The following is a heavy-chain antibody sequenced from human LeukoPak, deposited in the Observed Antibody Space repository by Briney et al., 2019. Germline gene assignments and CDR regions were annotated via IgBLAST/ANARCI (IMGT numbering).Heavy chain of an antibody. CDR1: GFTFSTYS. CDR3: ARVGSSLERDY. CDR2: IGTARLY. V-gene: IGHV3-21*01. D-gene: IGHD6-13*01. Sequence: GGSLRLSCAASGFTFSTYSMNWVRQAPGNGLEWVSSIGTARLYYADSVKGRFTISRDNAKNSLYLQMNSLRDEDTAVYYCARVGSSLERDYWGQGTLVTVSS. J-gene: IGHJ4*02.